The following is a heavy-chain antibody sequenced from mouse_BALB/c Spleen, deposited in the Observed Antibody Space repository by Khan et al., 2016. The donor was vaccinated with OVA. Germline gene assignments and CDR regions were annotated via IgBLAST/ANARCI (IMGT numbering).Heavy chain of an antibody. CDR1: GFTFSSYD. Sequence: EVMLVESGGGLVKPGGSLKLSCAASGFTFSSYDMSWVRQTPEKRLEWVAYISSGGGSTYYPDTVKGRFTISRDNAKNTLYLQMSSLKSEDTAMYYCARRPGYFDVWGAGTTVTVSS. CDR2: ISSGGGST. CDR3: ARRPGYFDV. J-gene: IGHJ1*01. V-gene: IGHV5-12-1*01.